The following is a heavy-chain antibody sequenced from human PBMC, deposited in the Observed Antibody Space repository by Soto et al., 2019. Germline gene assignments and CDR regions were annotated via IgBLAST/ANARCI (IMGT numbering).Heavy chain of an antibody. J-gene: IGHJ4*02. CDR3: VKGHSDSYYYFDY. D-gene: IGHD3-22*01. CDR1: GFTCSFCA. Sequence: EVQLLESGGGLVQPGGSLRLSCAASGFTCSFCAMNWVRQAPGKGLEWVSSIRGSGGDTYYADSVRGRFTISRDNSKNTLFLHMNSLRVEDTAVNYCVKGHSDSYYYFDYGGQGTVVTVSS. CDR2: IRGSGGDT. V-gene: IGHV3-23*01.